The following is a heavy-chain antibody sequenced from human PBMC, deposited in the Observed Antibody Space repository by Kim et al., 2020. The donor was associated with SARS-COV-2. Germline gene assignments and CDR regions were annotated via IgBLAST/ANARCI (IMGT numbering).Heavy chain of an antibody. Sequence: SETLSLTCTVSGVSISSGGYYWIWIPPHTGQGLAWIGNIYYSGSTYYHPTLIICDIITVDTSNMLFSLKPSPVTAADAAYHCSRRRWSGKGTPTDVWG. D-gene: IGHD3-3*01. CDR2: IYYSGST. V-gene: IGHV4-31*02. CDR1: GVSISSGGYY. J-gene: IGHJ6*01. CDR3: RRRWSGKGTPTDV.